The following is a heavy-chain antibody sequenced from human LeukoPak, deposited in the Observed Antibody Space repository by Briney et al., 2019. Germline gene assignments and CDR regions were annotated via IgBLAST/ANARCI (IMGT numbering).Heavy chain of an antibody. CDR3: ARRNPSYGSGSVDY. Sequence: SESLSLTCAVYGESFSGYYWSWIRQPPGKGLEWIGEINHSGSTNYNPSLKSRVTISVDTSKNQFFLKLSSVTAADTAVYYCARRNPSYGSGSVDYWGQGTLVTVSS. D-gene: IGHD3-10*01. CDR2: INHSGST. CDR1: GESFSGYY. J-gene: IGHJ4*02. V-gene: IGHV4-34*01.